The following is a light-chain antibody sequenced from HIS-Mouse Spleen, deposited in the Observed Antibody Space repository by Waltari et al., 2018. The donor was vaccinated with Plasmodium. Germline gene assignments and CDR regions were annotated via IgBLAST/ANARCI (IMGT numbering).Light chain of an antibody. CDR3: CSYAGSYTWV. V-gene: IGLV2-11*01. CDR2: DVS. J-gene: IGLJ3*02. CDR1: SSYVCGYNY. Sequence: QSALTQPRSVPGSPAQSVTISCTGTSSYVCGYNYVSWYQQPPGKAPKLMIYDVSKRPSGVPDRFSGSKSGNTASLTISGLQAEDEADYYCCSYAGSYTWVFGGGTKLTVL.